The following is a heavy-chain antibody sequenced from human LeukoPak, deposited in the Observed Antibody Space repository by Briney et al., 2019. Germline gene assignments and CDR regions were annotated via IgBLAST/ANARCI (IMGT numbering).Heavy chain of an antibody. CDR2: MSYDGRNT. CDR3: AKVQLERRELLPNFDY. J-gene: IGHJ4*02. V-gene: IGHV3-30*18. Sequence: GRSLRLSCAASGFTFSSYGMRWVRQAPGKGLEWVAVMSYDGRNTYYADSVKGRFTISRDNSKNTLYLQMNSLRIEDTAVYYCAKVQLERRELLPNFDYWGQGTLVTVSS. D-gene: IGHD1-1*01. CDR1: GFTFSSYG.